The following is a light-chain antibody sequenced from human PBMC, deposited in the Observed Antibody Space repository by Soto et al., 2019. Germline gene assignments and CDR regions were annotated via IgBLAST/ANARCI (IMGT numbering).Light chain of an antibody. J-gene: IGKJ5*01. V-gene: IGKV3-11*01. CDR1: QSVSSY. CDR3: QQRSNWGPGT. CDR2: DAS. Sequence: EMVLLQSPVTLSLSPGERATLYRRASQSVSSYLAWYQQKPGQAPRLLIYDASNRATGIPARFSGSGSGTDFTLTISSLEPEDFAVYYCQQRSNWGPGTFGQGTRLEI.